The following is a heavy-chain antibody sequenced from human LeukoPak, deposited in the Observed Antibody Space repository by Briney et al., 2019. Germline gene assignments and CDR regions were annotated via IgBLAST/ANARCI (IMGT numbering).Heavy chain of an antibody. CDR1: GFTFSNAW. Sequence: PGGSLRLSCAASGFTFSNAWMSWVRQAPGKGLEWVGRIKSKTDGGTTDYAAPVKGRFTISRDDSKNTLYLQMNSLKTEDTAVYYCTTDRLLVTSGWYVDIDYWGQGTLVTVSS. CDR2: IKSKTDGGTT. D-gene: IGHD6-19*01. V-gene: IGHV3-15*01. J-gene: IGHJ4*02. CDR3: TTDRLLVTSGWYVDIDY.